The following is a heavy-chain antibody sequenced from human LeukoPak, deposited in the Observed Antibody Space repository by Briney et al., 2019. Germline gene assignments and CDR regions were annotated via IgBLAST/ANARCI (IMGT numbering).Heavy chain of an antibody. J-gene: IGHJ4*02. V-gene: IGHV4-38-2*02. D-gene: IGHD5-18*01. CDR2: IYHSGST. CDR3: ARGTAMVKRFYFDY. Sequence: TSETLSLTCTVSGYSISSGYYWGWIRQPPGKGLEWIGSIYHSGSTYYNPSLKSRVTISVDTSKNQFSLKLSSVTAADTAVYYCARGTAMVKRFYFDYWGQGTLVTVSS. CDR1: GYSISSGYY.